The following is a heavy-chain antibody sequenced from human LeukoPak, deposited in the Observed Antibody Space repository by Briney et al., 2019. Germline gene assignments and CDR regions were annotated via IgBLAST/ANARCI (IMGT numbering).Heavy chain of an antibody. D-gene: IGHD3-16*01. J-gene: IGHJ6*02. CDR2: INHNGNVN. CDR1: GFTFSSYW. CDR3: ARGDGLDV. V-gene: IGHV3-7*03. Sequence: GGSLRLSCAASGFTFSSYWMNWARQAPGKGLEWVASINHNGNVNYYVDSVKGRFTISRDNAKNSLYLQMSSLRAEDTAVYFCARGDGLDVWGQGATVTVSS.